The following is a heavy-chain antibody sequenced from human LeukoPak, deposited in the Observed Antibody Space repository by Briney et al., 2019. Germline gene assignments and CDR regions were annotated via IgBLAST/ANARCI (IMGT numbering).Heavy chain of an antibody. CDR2: ISAYNGNT. Sequence: ASVKVSCKASGYTFTSYGISWVRQAPGQGLEWMGWISAYNGNTNYAQKLQGRVTMNTDTSTSTAYMELRSLRSDDTAVYHCARVLPVFRYFDWLLNSYYYYYYMDVWGKGTTVTISS. V-gene: IGHV1-18*01. CDR1: GYTFTSYG. D-gene: IGHD3-9*01. CDR3: ARVLPVFRYFDWLLNSYYYYYYMDV. J-gene: IGHJ6*03.